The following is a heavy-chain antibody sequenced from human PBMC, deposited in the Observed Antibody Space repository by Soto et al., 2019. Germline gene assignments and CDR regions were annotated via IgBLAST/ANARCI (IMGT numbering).Heavy chain of an antibody. CDR1: GFTFSSYS. CDR2: ISSSSSTI. CDR3: VTVSGPPWFYHGMDV. J-gene: IGHJ6*01. V-gene: IGHV3-48*01. Sequence: GGSLRLSCAASGFTFSSYSMNWVRQAPGKGLEWVSYISSSSSTIYYADSVKGRFTISRDNAKNSLYLQMNSLRAEDTAVYYCVTVSGPPWFYHGMDVWGQGTTVIVSS. D-gene: IGHD3-10*01.